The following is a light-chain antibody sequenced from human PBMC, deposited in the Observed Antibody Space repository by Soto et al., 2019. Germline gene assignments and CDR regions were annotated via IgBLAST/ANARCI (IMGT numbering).Light chain of an antibody. Sequence: QPVLTQSPSASASLGASLKLTCTLSSGHSSYAIAWHQQQPEKGPRYLMKLNSDGSHNKGDGIPDRFSGSTSGAERYLTISSLQSEDEADYYCQTWATGMLVFGGGTKLTVL. V-gene: IGLV4-69*01. CDR3: QTWATGMLV. CDR2: LNSDGSH. CDR1: SGHSSYA. J-gene: IGLJ2*01.